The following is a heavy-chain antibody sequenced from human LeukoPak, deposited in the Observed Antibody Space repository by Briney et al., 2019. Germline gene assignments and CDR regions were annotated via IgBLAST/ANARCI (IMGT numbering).Heavy chain of an antibody. J-gene: IGHJ4*02. CDR2: VSGTSTDI. Sequence: GGSLRLSCAASGFSFSDYRMNWVRQAPGKGLEWISFVSGTSTDIFYADSVKGRLTISRDNAKNSLYLQMNSLRAEDTAVYYCARDLGELLGLYYFDYWGQGTLVTVSS. V-gene: IGHV3-21*05. CDR3: ARDLGELLGLYYFDY. CDR1: GFSFSDYR. D-gene: IGHD1-26*01.